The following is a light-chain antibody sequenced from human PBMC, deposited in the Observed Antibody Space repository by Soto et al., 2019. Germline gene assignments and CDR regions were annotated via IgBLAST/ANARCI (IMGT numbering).Light chain of an antibody. CDR1: QSISSY. Sequence: DIQMTQSPSSLSASVGDRVTITCRASQSISSYLNWYQQKPGKAPKLLIYAASSLQSGVPSRFSGSGSGAEFTLTIDNLQPEDFATYYCQQYHLYWTFGPGTKVEI. V-gene: IGKV1-39*01. CDR3: QQYHLYWT. J-gene: IGKJ1*01. CDR2: AAS.